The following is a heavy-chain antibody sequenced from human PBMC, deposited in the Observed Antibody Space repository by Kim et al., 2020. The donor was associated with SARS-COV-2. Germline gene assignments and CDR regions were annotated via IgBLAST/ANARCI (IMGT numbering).Heavy chain of an antibody. Sequence: GGSLRLSCVTSGLYVIHWVRQAPGKGLEWVAAMSFAGFSKYFADSVKGRFTISRDDSRNTVWLQLYNLRDDDSAMYYCATEWGTGGRCGYFDYWSQGTLV. D-gene: IGHD5-12*01. J-gene: IGHJ4*02. CDR1: GLYV. CDR3: ATEWGTGGRCGYFDY. V-gene: IGHV3-30*04. CDR2: MSFAGFSK.